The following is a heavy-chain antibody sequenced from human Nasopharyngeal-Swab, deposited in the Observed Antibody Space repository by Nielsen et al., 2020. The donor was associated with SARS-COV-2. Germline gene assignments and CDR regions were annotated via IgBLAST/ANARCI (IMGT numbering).Heavy chain of an antibody. CDR2: ISVYNGNT. Sequence: ASVKVSCKASGYTFTSYGISWVRQAPGQGLEWMGWISVYNGNTNYAQNLQGRVTMTTDTSTSTAYMELRSLRSGDTAVYYCARFSPPLYCNSPTCLATWLEPWGQGTLVTVSS. CDR3: ARFSPPLYCNSPTCLATWLEP. J-gene: IGHJ5*02. D-gene: IGHD2-2*01. CDR1: GYTFTSYG. V-gene: IGHV1-18*01.